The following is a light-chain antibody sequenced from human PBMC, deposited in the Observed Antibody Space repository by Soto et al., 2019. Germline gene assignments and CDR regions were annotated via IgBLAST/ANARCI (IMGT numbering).Light chain of an antibody. V-gene: IGLV1-51*02. J-gene: IGLJ3*02. Sequence: QSVLTQPPSVSAAPGQKVTISCSGSSSNIGNNYVSWYQQFPGTAPKLLIYENNKQPSGIPDRFSGSKSGTSATLGITGLQTGDEADYYCGTWDSSLSARVFGGGTKLTVL. CDR1: SSNIGNNY. CDR3: GTWDSSLSARV. CDR2: ENN.